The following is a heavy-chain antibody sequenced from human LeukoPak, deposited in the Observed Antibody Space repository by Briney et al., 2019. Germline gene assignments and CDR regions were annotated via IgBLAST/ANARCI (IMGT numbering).Heavy chain of an antibody. CDR1: GLTFSSYA. D-gene: IGHD3-22*01. Sequence: GGSLRLSCAASGLTFSSYAMHWVRQAPGKGLEWVAVISYDGSNKYYADSVKGRFTISRDNSKNTLYLQMNSLRAEDTAVYYCAILRSSGYSLDYWGQGTLVTVSS. V-gene: IGHV3-30-3*01. CDR3: AILRSSGYSLDY. CDR2: ISYDGSNK. J-gene: IGHJ4*02.